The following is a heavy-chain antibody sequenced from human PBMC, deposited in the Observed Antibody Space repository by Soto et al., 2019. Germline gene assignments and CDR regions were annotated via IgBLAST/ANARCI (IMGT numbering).Heavy chain of an antibody. Sequence: GGSLRLSCAASGFTFSSYGMHWVRQAPGKGLEWVAVIWYDGSNKYYADSVKGRFTISRDNSKNTLYLQMNSLRAEDTAVYYCARDARQYYYYMAVWGKGTTVTVSS. V-gene: IGHV3-33*08. CDR2: IWYDGSNK. CDR1: GFTFSSYG. CDR3: ARDARQYYYYMAV. D-gene: IGHD6-6*01. J-gene: IGHJ6*03.